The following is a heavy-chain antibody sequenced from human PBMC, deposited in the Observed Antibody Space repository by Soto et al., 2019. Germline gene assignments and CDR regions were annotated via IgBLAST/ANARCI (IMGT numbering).Heavy chain of an antibody. CDR3: VRYCSTTLCNGVATRTFDY. CDR2: ISSSGNTV. CDR1: GFTVSSNY. D-gene: IGHD2-2*01. J-gene: IGHJ4*02. Sequence: EVQLVESGGGLIQPGGSLRLSCAASGFTVSSNYMSWVRQAPGKGLEWVSYISSSGNTVYYADSVKGRFTISRDNTRNSLYLQMNSLRDEDTALYYCVRYCSTTLCNGVATRTFDYWGQGTLVTVSS. V-gene: IGHV3-48*02.